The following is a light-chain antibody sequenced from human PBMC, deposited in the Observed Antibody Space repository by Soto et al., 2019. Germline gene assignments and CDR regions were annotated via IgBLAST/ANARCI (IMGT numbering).Light chain of an antibody. CDR1: SRDVGGYNY. Sequence: QSALTQPPSASGSPGQSVTISCTGTSRDVGGYNYVSWYQQHPGKAPKLMIYEVSKRPSGVPDRFSGSKSGNTASLTVSWLQAEDEADYYCSSYAGSLYVFGTATKLTVL. J-gene: IGLJ1*01. CDR3: SSYAGSLYV. CDR2: EVS. V-gene: IGLV2-8*01.